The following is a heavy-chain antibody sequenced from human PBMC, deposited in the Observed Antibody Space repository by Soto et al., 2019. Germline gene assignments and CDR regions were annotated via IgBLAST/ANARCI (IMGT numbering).Heavy chain of an antibody. V-gene: IGHV3-33*01. CDR2: IWYDGSNK. CDR3: ARGTERGFDY. CDR1: GFTFSSYG. Sequence: QVQLVESGGGVVQPGRSLRLSCAASGFTFSSYGMHWVRQAPCKGLEWVAVIWYDGSNKYYADSVKGRFTISRDNSKNTLYLQMNSLKAEDTAVYYCARGTERGFDYWGQGTLVTVSS. J-gene: IGHJ4*02.